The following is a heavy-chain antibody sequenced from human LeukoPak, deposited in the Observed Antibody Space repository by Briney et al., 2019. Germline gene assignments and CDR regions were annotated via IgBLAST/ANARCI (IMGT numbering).Heavy chain of an antibody. D-gene: IGHD4-17*01. V-gene: IGHV4-59*01. CDR3: ARDGDDDYYDAFDI. J-gene: IGHJ3*02. CDR2: IYYSGST. Sequence: SETLSLTCTVSGGSISSYYWSWIRQPPGKGLEWIGYIYYSGSTNYSPSLKSRVTISVDTSRNQFSLKLSSVTAADTAVYYCARDGDDDYYDAFDIWGQGTMVTVSS. CDR1: GGSISSYY.